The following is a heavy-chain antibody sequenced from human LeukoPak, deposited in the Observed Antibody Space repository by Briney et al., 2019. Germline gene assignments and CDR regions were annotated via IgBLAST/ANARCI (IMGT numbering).Heavy chain of an antibody. CDR2: ISSSSYYI. CDR3: ARAHYYGSGSYSIYDFDY. CDR1: GFAFSSYS. Sequence: GGSPRLSCAASGFAFSSYSMNWVRQAPGKGLEWVSSISSSSYYIYYADSVKGRFTISRDNAKNSLYLQMNSLRAEDTAVYYCARAHYYGSGSYSIYDFDYWGQGTLVTVSS. J-gene: IGHJ4*02. V-gene: IGHV3-21*01. D-gene: IGHD3-10*01.